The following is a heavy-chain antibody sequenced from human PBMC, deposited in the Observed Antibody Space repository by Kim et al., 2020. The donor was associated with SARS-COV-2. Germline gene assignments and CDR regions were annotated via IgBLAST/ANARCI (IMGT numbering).Heavy chain of an antibody. CDR1: GFTFSSYA. V-gene: IGHV3-30-3*01. CDR3: ARGWVIDYYDSSAPAGEFDY. Sequence: GGSLRLSCAASGFTFSSYAMHWVRQAPGKGLEWVAVISYDGSNKYYADSVKGRFTISRDNSKNTLYLQMNSLRAEDTAVYYCARGWVIDYYDSSAPAGEFDYWGQGTLVTVSS. CDR2: ISYDGSNK. J-gene: IGHJ4*02. D-gene: IGHD3-22*01.